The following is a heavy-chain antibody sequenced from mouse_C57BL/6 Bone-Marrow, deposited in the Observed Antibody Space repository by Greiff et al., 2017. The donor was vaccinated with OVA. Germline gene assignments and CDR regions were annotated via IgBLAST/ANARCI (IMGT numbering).Heavy chain of an antibody. CDR3: ARGTFFDY. CDR1: GYTFTNYW. CDR2: IYPGGGYT. Sequence: VQLQESGAELVRPGTSVKMSCKASGYTFTNYWIGWAKQRPGHGLEWIGDIYPGGGYTNYNEKFKGKATLTADKSSSTAYMQFSSLTSEDSAIYYCARGTFFDYWGQGTTLTVSS. V-gene: IGHV1-63*01. J-gene: IGHJ2*01.